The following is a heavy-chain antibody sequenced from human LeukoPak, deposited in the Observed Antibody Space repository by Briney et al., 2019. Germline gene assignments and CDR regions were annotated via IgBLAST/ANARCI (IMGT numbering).Heavy chain of an antibody. CDR1: GSGYY. J-gene: IGHJ2*01. CDR2: MYHSGST. V-gene: IGHV4-38-2*02. D-gene: IGHD4-17*01. Sequence: LETLSLTCTVSGSGYYWGWLRQPPGEGLEWIGSMYHSGSTYYNPSPESPVTLSLDLSKNQFFLKLRSVTAADTAVYYCARKHYFDAMITVTSWYFDLWGRGTLVIVSS. CDR3: ARKHYFDAMITVTSWYFDL.